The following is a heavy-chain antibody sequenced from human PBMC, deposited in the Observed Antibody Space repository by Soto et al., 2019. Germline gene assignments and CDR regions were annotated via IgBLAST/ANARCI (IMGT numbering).Heavy chain of an antibody. CDR3: ARAMSPHCSSTSCYRVDAFDI. V-gene: IGHV3-74*01. D-gene: IGHD2-2*01. J-gene: IGHJ3*02. CDR1: GFTFSSYW. Sequence: GGSLRLSCAASGFTFSSYWMHWVRQAPGKGLVWVSRINSDGSSTSYADSVKGRFTISRDNAKNTLYLQMNSLRAEDTAVYYCARAMSPHCSSTSCYRVDAFDIWGQGTMVTVS. CDR2: INSDGSST.